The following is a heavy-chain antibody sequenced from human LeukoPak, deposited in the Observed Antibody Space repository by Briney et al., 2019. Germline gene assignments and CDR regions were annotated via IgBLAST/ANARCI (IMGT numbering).Heavy chain of an antibody. V-gene: IGHV4-39*01. CDR3: ARQTMIVVGPDAFDI. CDR2: IYYSGRA. J-gene: IGHJ3*02. CDR1: GGSISSNSYY. Sequence: SETLSLTCTVSGGSISSNSYYWGWIRQPPGKGLEWIGTIYYSGRAYYNPSLKSRVTISVDTSKNQFSLKLSSVTAADTAVYYCARQTMIVVGPDAFDIWGQGTMVTVSS. D-gene: IGHD3-22*01.